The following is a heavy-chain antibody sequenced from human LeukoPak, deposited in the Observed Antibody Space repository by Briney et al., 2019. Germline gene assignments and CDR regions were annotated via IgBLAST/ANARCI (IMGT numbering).Heavy chain of an antibody. CDR2: IYYSGSN. CDR1: GVSISTYY. Sequence: SETLSLTCTVSGVSISTYYWTWIRQTPGKGLEWIGYIYYSGSNNFNPSLKSRVTMSVDTSKSQFSLKLSSVTAADTALYYCVIYNRASGYYHFDHWGQGTLVTVSS. V-gene: IGHV4-59*01. D-gene: IGHD3-22*01. J-gene: IGHJ4*01. CDR3: VIYNRASGYYHFDH.